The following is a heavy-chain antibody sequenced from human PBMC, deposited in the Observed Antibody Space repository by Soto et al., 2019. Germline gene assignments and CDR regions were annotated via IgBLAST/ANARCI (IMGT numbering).Heavy chain of an antibody. CDR2: ISGSGGRT. Sequence: EVQVLESGGGLIQPGGSLRLSCAAAGFTFSSYAMTWVRQAPGKGLEWVSIISGSGGRTYYADSVKGRFTISRDNYKNTLYLQMTSLRVEDTAVYYCATLRGNYYSMSGNSALDYCGQGPLVTVSS. J-gene: IGHJ4*02. CDR1: GFTFSSYA. D-gene: IGHD3-10*01. V-gene: IGHV3-23*01. CDR3: ATLRGNYYSMSGNSALDY.